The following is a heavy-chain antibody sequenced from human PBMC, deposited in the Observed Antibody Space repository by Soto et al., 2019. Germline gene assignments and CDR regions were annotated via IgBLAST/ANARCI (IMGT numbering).Heavy chain of an antibody. CDR3: AKELPIILLWFGLFDY. CDR1: GFTFSSYA. Sequence: GSLRLSCAASGFTFSSYAMSWVRQAPGKGLEWVSAISGSGGSTYYADSVKGRFTISRDNSKNTLYLQMNSLRAEDTAVYYCAKELPIILLWFGLFDYWGQGTLVTVSS. J-gene: IGHJ4*02. CDR2: ISGSGGST. V-gene: IGHV3-23*01. D-gene: IGHD3-10*01.